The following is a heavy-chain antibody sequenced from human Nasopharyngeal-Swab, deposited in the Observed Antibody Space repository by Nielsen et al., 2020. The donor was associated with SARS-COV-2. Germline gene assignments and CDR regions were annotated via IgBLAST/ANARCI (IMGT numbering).Heavy chain of an antibody. D-gene: IGHD2-2*01. J-gene: IGHJ4*02. CDR3: AGQLPGRQFDY. Sequence: SLKISCAASGFTFSSYAMHWVRQAPGKGLEWVAVISYDGSNKYYADSVKGRFTISRDNSKNTLYLQMNSLRAEDTAVYYCAGQLPGRQFDYWGQGTLVTVSS. CDR1: GFTFSSYA. V-gene: IGHV3-30*04. CDR2: ISYDGSNK.